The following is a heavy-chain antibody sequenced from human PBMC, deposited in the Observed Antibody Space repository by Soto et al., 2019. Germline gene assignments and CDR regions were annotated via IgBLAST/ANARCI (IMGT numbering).Heavy chain of an antibody. CDR3: AKARYYYDSSGYYYDYLNVDY. D-gene: IGHD3-22*01. CDR2: ISGSGGST. CDR1: GFTFSSYA. Sequence: LRLSCAASGFTFSSYAMSWVRQAPGKGLEWVPAISGSGGSTYYADSVKGRFTISRDNSKNTLYLQMNSLRAEDTAVYYCAKARYYYDSSGYYYDYLNVDYWGQGTLVTVSS. J-gene: IGHJ4*02. V-gene: IGHV3-23*01.